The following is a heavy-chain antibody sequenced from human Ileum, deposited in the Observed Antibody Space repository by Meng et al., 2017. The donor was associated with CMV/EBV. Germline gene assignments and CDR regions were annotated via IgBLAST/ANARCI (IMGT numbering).Heavy chain of an antibody. Sequence: EVLMLGSVVCLLQPGGLLRLSCDVSGYDLSSNDIICVRQAPGKGLESVSISYSGDSVTPLYTNSVKGIFDMSRYNSKNMVYLHMNNLRVEDTAIYYCASQNLRVTGTGTRFDYWAQGTLVTVSS. CDR3: ASQNLRVTGTGTRFDY. D-gene: IGHD5/OR15-5a*01. CDR2: SYSGDSVTP. J-gene: IGHJ4*02. CDR1: GYDLSSND. V-gene: IGHV3-66*04.